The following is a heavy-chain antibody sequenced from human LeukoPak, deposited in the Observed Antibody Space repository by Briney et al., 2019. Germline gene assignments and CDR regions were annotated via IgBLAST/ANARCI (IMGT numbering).Heavy chain of an antibody. CDR1: GGTFSSYA. Sequence: AASVKVSCKASGGTFSSYAISWVRQAPGQGLEWMGGIIPIFGTANYAQKFQGRVTITADKSTSTAYMELSSLRSEDTAVYYCACGSGSYYNEPRTLIFDYWGQGTLVTVSS. D-gene: IGHD3-10*01. CDR2: IIPIFGTA. V-gene: IGHV1-69*06. J-gene: IGHJ4*02. CDR3: ACGSGSYYNEPRTLIFDY.